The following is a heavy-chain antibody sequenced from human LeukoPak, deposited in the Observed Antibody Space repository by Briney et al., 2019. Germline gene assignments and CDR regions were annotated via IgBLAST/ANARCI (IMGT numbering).Heavy chain of an antibody. J-gene: IGHJ3*02. Sequence: PSETLSLTCTVSGGSISSYYWSWIRQPPGKGLEWIGYIYHSGSTNYNPSLKSRVTISVDTSKNQFSLKLSSVTAADTAVYYCARLVVEDAFDIWGQGTMVTVSS. V-gene: IGHV4-59*01. CDR1: GGSISSYY. CDR2: IYHSGST. D-gene: IGHD3-22*01. CDR3: ARLVVEDAFDI.